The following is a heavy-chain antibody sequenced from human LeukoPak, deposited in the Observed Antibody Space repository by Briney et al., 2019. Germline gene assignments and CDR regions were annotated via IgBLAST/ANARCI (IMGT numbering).Heavy chain of an antibody. CDR1: GYTFTDYY. CDR3: AKAWDCSRTSCLSWFDP. Sequence: GASVKVSCNASGYTFTDYYIHWVRQAPGQGLEWMGWINPNSGGSNYAQKFRNRVTMTRDTSLSTAYMELRRLRSDDTAVYYCAKAWDCSRTSCLSWFDPWGQGTLVTVSS. CDR2: INPNSGGS. D-gene: IGHD2-2*01. J-gene: IGHJ5*02. V-gene: IGHV1-2*02.